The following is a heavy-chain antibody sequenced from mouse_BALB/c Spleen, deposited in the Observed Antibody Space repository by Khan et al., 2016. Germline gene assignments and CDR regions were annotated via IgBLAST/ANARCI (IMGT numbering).Heavy chain of an antibody. CDR3: ARSGGYFAY. CDR2: INPDSSTI. V-gene: IGHV4-1*02. Sequence: EVKLLESGGGLVQPGGSLKLSCAASGFDFSRYWMSWVRQAPGKGLEWIGEINPDSSTINYAPSLKDKFIISRDNDKNTLYLQMSKVRSEDTALYYCARSGGYFAYWCHVTLVTVSA. CDR1: GFDFSRYW. D-gene: IGHD1-1*02. J-gene: IGHJ3*01.